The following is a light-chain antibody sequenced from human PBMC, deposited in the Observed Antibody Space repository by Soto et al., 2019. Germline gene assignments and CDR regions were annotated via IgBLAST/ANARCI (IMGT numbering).Light chain of an antibody. CDR1: QDINKW. V-gene: IGKV1-12*01. CDR2: TAS. Sequence: DIQMTQSPSSVSASVGDRVTITFRASQDINKWLAWYQQKPGLAPNLVIYTASRLHGGGPSRFSGSASGTDFTLTISSLQPEDVATYYCQQGKSFPLTFGGGTKVDIK. J-gene: IGKJ4*01. CDR3: QQGKSFPLT.